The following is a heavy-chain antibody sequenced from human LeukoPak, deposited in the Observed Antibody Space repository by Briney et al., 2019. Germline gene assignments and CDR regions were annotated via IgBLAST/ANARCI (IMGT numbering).Heavy chain of an antibody. CDR2: FDPEDGET. CDR3: ATTLLRNCGMDV. V-gene: IGHV1-24*01. Sequence: ASVKVSCKVSGYTLTELSMHWVRQAPGKGLEWMGGFDPEDGETIYAQKFQGRVTMTEDTSTDTAYMELSSLRSEDTAVYYCATTLLRNCGMDVWGQGTTVTVSS. CDR1: GYTLTELS. J-gene: IGHJ6*02.